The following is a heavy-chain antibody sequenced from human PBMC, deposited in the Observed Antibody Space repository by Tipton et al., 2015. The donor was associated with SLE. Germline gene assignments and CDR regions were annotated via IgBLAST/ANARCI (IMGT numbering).Heavy chain of an antibody. CDR2: INTNNGIP. J-gene: IGHJ3*02. V-gene: IGHV7-4-1*02. Sequence: QLVQSGSELKKPGASVTISCKTSGYNFTNYAMNWVRQAAGQGLEWMGWINTNNGIPTHAQDFTGRFVFSLDTSVSTAYLQISSLKADDTAVYYCARLRNIAFLEYNDAFDIWGQGTMLTVSA. CDR1: GYNFTNYA. CDR3: ARLRNIAFLEYNDAFDI. D-gene: IGHD3-3*02.